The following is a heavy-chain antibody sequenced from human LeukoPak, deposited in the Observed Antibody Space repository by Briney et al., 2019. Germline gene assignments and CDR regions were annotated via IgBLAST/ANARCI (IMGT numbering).Heavy chain of an antibody. V-gene: IGHV3-48*03. J-gene: IGHJ4*02. CDR3: AKQWLTHFCY. CDR1: GFTFSSYE. CDR2: ISTSGSTI. Sequence: GGSLRLSCAASGFTFSSYEMNWVRQAPGKGLEWVSYISTSGSTIYYADSVKGRFTISRDNAKNSLYLQMNSLRAEDTAIYYCAKQWLTHFCYWGQGTLVTFSS. D-gene: IGHD6-19*01.